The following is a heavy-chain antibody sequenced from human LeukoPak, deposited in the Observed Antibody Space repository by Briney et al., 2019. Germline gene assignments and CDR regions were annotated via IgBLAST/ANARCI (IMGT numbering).Heavy chain of an antibody. CDR1: GGSISGYN. CDR3: ARGIVVVPAAMPHFDY. J-gene: IGHJ4*02. D-gene: IGHD2-2*01. Sequence: KPSETLSLTCTVSGGSISGYNWNWIRQPPGKGLEWIGEINHSGSTNYNPYPKSRVTISVDTSKNQFSLKLSSVTAADTAVYYCARGIVVVPAAMPHFDYWGQGTLVTVSS. V-gene: IGHV4-34*01. CDR2: INHSGST.